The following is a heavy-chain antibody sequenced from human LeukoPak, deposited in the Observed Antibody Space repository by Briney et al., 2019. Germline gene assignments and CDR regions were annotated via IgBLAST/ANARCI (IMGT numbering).Heavy chain of an antibody. J-gene: IGHJ3*02. CDR1: GGSISSGGYY. Sequence: SETLSLTCTVSGGSISSGGYYWSWIRQPPGKGLEWIGNIYYSGSTYYNPCLKSRVTISVDMSKNQFSLKLSSVSAAVTAVYYCAREGYDILTGYFDAFDIWGQGTMVTVSS. CDR2: IYYSGST. CDR3: AREGYDILTGYFDAFDI. D-gene: IGHD3-9*01. V-gene: IGHV4-31*03.